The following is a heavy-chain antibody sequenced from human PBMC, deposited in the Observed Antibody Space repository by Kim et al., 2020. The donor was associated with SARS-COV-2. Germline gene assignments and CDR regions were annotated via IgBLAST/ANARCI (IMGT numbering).Heavy chain of an antibody. D-gene: IGHD1-26*01. CDR3: ARLPRSGSYLDY. V-gene: IGHV3-11*03. CDR2: IGSSGSYK. CDR1: GFTFSDYY. Sequence: GGSLRLSCAASGFTFSDYYMSWIRQAPGKGLEWVSYIGSSGSYKDYADSVRGRFTISRDNSKNSLYLQMNSLRVDDTAVFYCARLPRSGSYLDYRGQGIL. J-gene: IGHJ4*02.